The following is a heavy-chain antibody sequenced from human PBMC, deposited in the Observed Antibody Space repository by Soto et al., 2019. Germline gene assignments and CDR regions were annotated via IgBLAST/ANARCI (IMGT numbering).Heavy chain of an antibody. CDR3: AKEKTPGYFCGSFDP. V-gene: IGHV3-30*18. CDR2: ISYDGINK. Sequence: LRLSCAASGFTFSTYDMHWVRQAPGKGPEWVAVISYDGINKYYADSVKGRFTISRDNSKNTLYLQMNSLRAEDTAVYYCAKEKTPGYFCGSFDPGGQGTLVTVPS. J-gene: IGHJ5*02. CDR1: GFTFSTYD. D-gene: IGHD2-15*01.